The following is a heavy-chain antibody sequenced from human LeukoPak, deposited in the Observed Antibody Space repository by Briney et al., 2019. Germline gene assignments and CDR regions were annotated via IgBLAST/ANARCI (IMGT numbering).Heavy chain of an antibody. CDR2: IVVGSGNT. CDR3: AAGGYRTGNADY. D-gene: IGHD1-1*01. Sequence: SVKVSCKASGFTFTSSAVQWVRQARGQRLEWIGWIVVGSGNTNYAQKFQERVTITRDMSTSTAYMELSSLRSEDTAVYYCAAGGYRTGNADYRGQGTLVTVSS. J-gene: IGHJ4*02. V-gene: IGHV1-58*01. CDR1: GFTFTSSA.